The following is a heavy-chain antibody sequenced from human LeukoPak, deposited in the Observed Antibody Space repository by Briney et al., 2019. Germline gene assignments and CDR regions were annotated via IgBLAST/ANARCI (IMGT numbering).Heavy chain of an antibody. V-gene: IGHV1-2*02. D-gene: IGHD3-3*01. CDR1: GYTFSDYY. CDR3: ARDDSSIFGVVIQYYYYYGMDV. Sequence: ASVKVSCKASGYTFSDYYMHWVRQAPGQGLEWMGWINPNSGGTNYAQKFQGRVTMTRDTSISTAYMELSRLRSDDTAVYYCARDDSSIFGVVIQYYYYYGMDVWGQGTTVTVSS. J-gene: IGHJ6*02. CDR2: INPNSGGT.